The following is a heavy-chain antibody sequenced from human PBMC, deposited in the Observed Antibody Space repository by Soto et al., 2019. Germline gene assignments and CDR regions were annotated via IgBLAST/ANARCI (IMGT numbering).Heavy chain of an antibody. CDR1: GFIFSSHG. J-gene: IGHJ4*02. V-gene: IGHV3-74*01. CDR3: ARDGEGY. Sequence: VQLVESGGGVVQPGRSLRLSCAASGFIFSSHGMHWVRQAPGKGLVWVSRINTDGTATNYADSVKGRFTISRDNAKNTLYLQMNSLRAEDTAVYYCARDGEGYWGQGTLVTVSS. CDR2: INTDGTAT. D-gene: IGHD2-21*01.